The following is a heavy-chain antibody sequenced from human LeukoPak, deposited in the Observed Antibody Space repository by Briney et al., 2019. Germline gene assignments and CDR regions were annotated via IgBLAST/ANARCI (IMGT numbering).Heavy chain of an antibody. CDR2: FDPEDGET. Sequence: ASVTVSCKVSGYTLTELSMHWVRQAPGKGLEWMGGFDPEDGETIYAQKFQGRVTMTEDTSTDTAYMELSSLRSEDTAVYYCATGASGTAAGYSSGWLLFHWGQGTLVTVSS. CDR3: ATGASGTAAGYSSGWLLFH. CDR1: GYTLTELS. J-gene: IGHJ4*02. V-gene: IGHV1-24*01. D-gene: IGHD6-19*01.